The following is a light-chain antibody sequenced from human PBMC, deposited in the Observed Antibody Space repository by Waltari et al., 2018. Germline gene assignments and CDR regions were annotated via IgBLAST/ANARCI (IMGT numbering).Light chain of an antibody. CDR3: QGWDTSTYHVV. CDR1: NLGDNY. Sequence: SYELTQPPSVSASPGQTASIHCSGNNLGDNYACWYQQKPGQSPVVVPCHDTKRPPGLPARFSGSNSGNTATLTISGTQAMDAADYYCQGWDTSTYHVVFGGGTKLTVL. J-gene: IGLJ2*01. V-gene: IGLV3-1*01. CDR2: HDT.